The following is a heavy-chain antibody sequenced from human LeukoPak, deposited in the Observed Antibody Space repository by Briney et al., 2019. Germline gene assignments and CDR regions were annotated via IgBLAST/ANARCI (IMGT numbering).Heavy chain of an antibody. CDR2: IYYSGRT. Sequence: SETLSLTCTVSGDSFSSGAYYWSWIRQHPGKGLEWIGYIYYSGRTYYNPSLKSRVTISLDTSQNQFSLELISVTAADTAFYFCARRTGGDYFFDYWGQGTLVTVSS. V-gene: IGHV4-31*03. D-gene: IGHD2-21*02. CDR3: ARRTGGDYFFDY. J-gene: IGHJ4*02. CDR1: GDSFSSGAYY.